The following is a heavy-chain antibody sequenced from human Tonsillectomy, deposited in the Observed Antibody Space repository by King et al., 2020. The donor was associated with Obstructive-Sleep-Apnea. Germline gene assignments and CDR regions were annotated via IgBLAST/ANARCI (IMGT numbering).Heavy chain of an antibody. V-gene: IGHV1-18*04. CDR3: ARDSGYSSGWNYWYFDL. D-gene: IGHD6-19*01. Sequence: LQLVQSGGEVKKPGASVKVSCKASTYAFTSYGISWVRQAPGQGLEWMGWISVDNGGTNYAQKFRGRVTMTTDTSTTTAYMELRSLRSDDTAVYYCARDSGYSSGWNYWYFDLWGRGTLVTVSS. CDR2: ISVDNGGT. J-gene: IGHJ2*01. CDR1: TYAFTSYG.